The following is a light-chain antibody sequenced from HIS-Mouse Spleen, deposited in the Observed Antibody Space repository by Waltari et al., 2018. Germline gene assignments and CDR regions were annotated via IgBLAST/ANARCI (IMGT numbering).Light chain of an antibody. Sequence: QSALTQPRSVSGSPGQSVTISCTGTSSDVGGYNSVSWYQQHPGKAPKLMIYDVSKRPSGVPDRFAGSKSGNTASLTISGLQAEDEADYYCCSYAGSYTLVFCGGTKLTVL. V-gene: IGLV2-11*01. J-gene: IGLJ2*01. CDR2: DVS. CDR1: SSDVGGYNS. CDR3: CSYAGSYTLV.